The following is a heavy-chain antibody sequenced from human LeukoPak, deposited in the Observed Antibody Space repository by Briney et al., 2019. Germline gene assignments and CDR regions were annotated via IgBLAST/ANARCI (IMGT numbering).Heavy chain of an antibody. CDR2: IYYSGST. D-gene: IGHD3-3*01. CDR1: GGSISSSSYY. V-gene: IGHV4-39*07. Sequence: SETLSLTCTVSGGSISSSSYYWGWIRQPPGKGLEWIGSIYYSGSTYYNPSLESRVTISVDTSKDQFSLKLSSVTAADTAVYYCARANQRSGYYNYWGQGTLVTVSS. J-gene: IGHJ4*02. CDR3: ARANQRSGYYNY.